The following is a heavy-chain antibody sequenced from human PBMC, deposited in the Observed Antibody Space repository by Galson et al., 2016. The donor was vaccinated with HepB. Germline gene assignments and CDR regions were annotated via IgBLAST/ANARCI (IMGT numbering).Heavy chain of an antibody. CDR1: GYSFTSYW. V-gene: IGHV5-51*01. CDR3: AWSRGRGYGDHYYFDY. CDR2: IYPGESDT. Sequence: QSGAEVKKPGESLKISCKGSGYSFTSYWIGWVRQMPGKGLEWMGIIYPGESDTRYSPSFQGQVTISADKSISTAYRQWSSLKASDTAMYYCAWSRGRGYGDHYYFDYWGQGTLVTVPS. D-gene: IGHD4-17*01. J-gene: IGHJ4*02.